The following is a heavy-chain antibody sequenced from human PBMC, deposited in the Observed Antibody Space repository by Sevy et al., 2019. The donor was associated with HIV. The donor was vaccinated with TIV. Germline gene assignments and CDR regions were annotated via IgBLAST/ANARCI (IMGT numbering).Heavy chain of an antibody. J-gene: IGHJ4*02. CDR1: GFTVSSNY. V-gene: IGHV3-53*01. CDR3: ATGDDILTGYYPFDY. D-gene: IGHD3-9*01. CDR2: IYSGGST. Sequence: GGSLRLSCAASGFTVSSNYMSWVRQAPGKGLEWVSVIYSGGSTYYADSVKGRVTISRDNSKNTVYLQMNSLRAEDTAVYYCATGDDILTGYYPFDYWGQGTLVTVSS.